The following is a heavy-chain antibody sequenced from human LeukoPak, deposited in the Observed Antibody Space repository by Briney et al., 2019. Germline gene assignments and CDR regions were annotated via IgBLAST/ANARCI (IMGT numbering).Heavy chain of an antibody. CDR2: ISPNSGGT. CDR3: ARDSTGGYPDY. J-gene: IGHJ4*02. CDR1: GYTFTDYY. V-gene: IGHV1-2*02. D-gene: IGHD7-27*01. Sequence: ASVKVSCKASGYTFTDYYIHWVRQAPGQGLEYMGWISPNSGGTNYAQMFQGRVTMTSGTSINTAFMELRSLRSDDTAVFYCARDSTGGYPDYWGQGTLVTVSA.